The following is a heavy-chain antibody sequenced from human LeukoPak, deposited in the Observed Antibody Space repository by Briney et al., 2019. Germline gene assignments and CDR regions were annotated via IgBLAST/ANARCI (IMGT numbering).Heavy chain of an antibody. V-gene: IGHV3-21*01. CDR2: ISNSMDYI. J-gene: IGHJ4*02. CDR1: GFSFGSYS. D-gene: IGHD5-18*01. Sequence: GGSLRLSCAASGFSFGSYSMNWVRQTPGKGLEWVASISNSMDYIYYADSVKGRFTISRDNAKNSLYLQMNSLRAEDTAVYYCAKDVIQLWLFSHWGPGTLVTVSS. CDR3: AKDVIQLWLFSH.